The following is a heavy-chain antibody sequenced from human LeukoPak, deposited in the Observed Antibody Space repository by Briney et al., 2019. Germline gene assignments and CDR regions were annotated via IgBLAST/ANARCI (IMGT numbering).Heavy chain of an antibody. Sequence: SSVKVSCKASGGTLNSFAISWVRQAPGQGLEWMGEIIPIFGTANYAQEFQGGVTITADESTNTAYMELSSLRSEDTAVYYCASRYCSAGRCDSSYYYYYGMDVWGQGTTVTVSS. CDR3: ASRYCSAGRCDSSYYYYYGMDV. CDR2: IIPIFGTA. CDR1: GGTLNSFA. J-gene: IGHJ6*02. D-gene: IGHD2-15*01. V-gene: IGHV1-69*01.